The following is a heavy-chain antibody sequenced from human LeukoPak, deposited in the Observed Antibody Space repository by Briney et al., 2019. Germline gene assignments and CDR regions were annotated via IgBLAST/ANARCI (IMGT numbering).Heavy chain of an antibody. Sequence: ASVKVSCKASGYTFTSYGISWVRQAPGQGLEWMGWISVYNGNTNYAQKLQGRVTMTTDTSTSTAYMELRSLRSDDTAVYYCARTVVAATPADYWGQGTLVTVSS. J-gene: IGHJ4*02. D-gene: IGHD2-15*01. CDR3: ARTVVAATPADY. CDR1: GYTFTSYG. V-gene: IGHV1-18*01. CDR2: ISVYNGNT.